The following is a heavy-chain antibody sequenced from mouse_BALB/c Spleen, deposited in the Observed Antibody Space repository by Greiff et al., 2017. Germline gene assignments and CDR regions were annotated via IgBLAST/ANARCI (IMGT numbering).Heavy chain of an antibody. J-gene: IGHJ4*01. CDR1: GFTFSSYA. V-gene: IGHV5-6*01. CDR3: ARYDGNAMDY. CDR2: ISSGGSYT. Sequence: EVQLLESGGDLVKPGGSLKLSCAASGFTFSSYAMSWVRQTPDKRLEWVATISSGGSYTYYPDSVKGRFTISRDTAKNTLYLQMSSLKSEDTAMYYCARYDGNAMDYWGQGTSVTVSA. D-gene: IGHD1-1*01.